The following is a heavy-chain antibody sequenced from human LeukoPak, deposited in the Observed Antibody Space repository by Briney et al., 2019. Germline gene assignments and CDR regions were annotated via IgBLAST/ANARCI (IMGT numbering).Heavy chain of an antibody. CDR2: ISYDGSNK. V-gene: IGHV3-30-3*01. D-gene: IGHD4-17*01. J-gene: IGHJ4*02. CDR1: GFTFSSYA. CDR3: AIRTNYGDWHYFDY. Sequence: PGRSLRLSCAASGFTFSSYAIHWVRQAPGKGLEWVAVISYDGSNKYYADSVRGRFTISRDNSKNTLYLQMNSLRAEDMAVYYSAIRTNYGDWHYFDYWGQGTLVTVSS.